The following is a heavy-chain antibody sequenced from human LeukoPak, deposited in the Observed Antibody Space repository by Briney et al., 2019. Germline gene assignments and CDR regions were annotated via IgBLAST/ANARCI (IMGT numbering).Heavy chain of an antibody. CDR2: INAGNGNT. CDR3: ARDSGTIPFDY. CDR1: GYTFTSYA. V-gene: IGHV1-3*01. D-gene: IGHD1-1*01. J-gene: IGHJ4*02. Sequence: ASVKVSCKASGYTFTSYAMHWVRQAPGQRLEWMGWINAGNGNTKYSQKFQGRVTITRDTSASTAYMELSSLRSEDAAVYYCARDSGTIPFDYWGQGTLVTVSS.